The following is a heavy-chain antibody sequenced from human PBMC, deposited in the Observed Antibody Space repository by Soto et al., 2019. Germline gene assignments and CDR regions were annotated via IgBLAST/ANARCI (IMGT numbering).Heavy chain of an antibody. CDR3: ARAAILTGYTLDY. CDR2: INHSGST. Sequence: SETLSLTCAVYGGSFSCYYWSWIRQPPGKGLEWIGEINHSGSTNYNPSLKSRVTISVDTSKNQFSLKLSSVTAADTAVYYCARAAILTGYTLDYWGQGTLVTVSS. D-gene: IGHD3-9*01. V-gene: IGHV4-34*01. J-gene: IGHJ4*02. CDR1: GGSFSCYY.